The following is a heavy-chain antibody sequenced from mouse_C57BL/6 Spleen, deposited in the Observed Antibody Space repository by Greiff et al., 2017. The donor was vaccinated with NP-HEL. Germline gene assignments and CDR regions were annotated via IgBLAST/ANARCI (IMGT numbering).Heavy chain of an antibody. CDR2: INPSNGGT. V-gene: IGHV1-53*01. J-gene: IGHJ2*01. CDR1: GYTFTSYW. D-gene: IGHD1-1*01. Sequence: VQLQQSGTELVKPGASVKLSCKASGYTFTSYWMHWVKQRPGQGLEWIGNINPSNGGTNYNEKFKSKATLTVDKSSSTAYMQLSSLTSEDAAVYYGARSGGSSPFDYWGQGTTLTVSS. CDR3: ARSGGSSPFDY.